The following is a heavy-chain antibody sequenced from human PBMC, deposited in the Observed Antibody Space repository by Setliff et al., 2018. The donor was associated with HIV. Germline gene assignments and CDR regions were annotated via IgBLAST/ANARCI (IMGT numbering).Heavy chain of an antibody. D-gene: IGHD3-10*01. J-gene: IGHJ5*02. CDR1: GGSLRTFH. Sequence: PSETLSLTCNVSGGSLRTFHWTWLRQAPGKGLEWLGHIYDVGVTNYNPSLKNRVTISLDASQTRCSLTLASVTATDTAVYFCAKRRGSGTLYDAFDPWGQGILVTVSS. CDR2: IYDVGVT. V-gene: IGHV4-59*08. CDR3: AKRRGSGTLYDAFDP.